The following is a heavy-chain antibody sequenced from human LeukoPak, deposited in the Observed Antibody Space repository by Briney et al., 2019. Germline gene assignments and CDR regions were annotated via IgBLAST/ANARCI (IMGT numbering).Heavy chain of an antibody. D-gene: IGHD3-10*01. CDR3: SAGGAAFDI. J-gene: IGHJ3*02. CDR1: GFIVSSNY. CDR2: INSDGNT. Sequence: GGSLRLSCAASGFIVSSNYMSWVRHGPGKGLEWVSVINSDGNTYYTDSVKDRFTISRDNSKNTLYLQMNSLRAEDTAVYYCSAGGAAFDIWGQGTMVTVSS. V-gene: IGHV3-66*01.